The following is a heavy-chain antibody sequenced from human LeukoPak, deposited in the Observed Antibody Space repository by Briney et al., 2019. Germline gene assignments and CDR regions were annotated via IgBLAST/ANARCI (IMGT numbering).Heavy chain of an antibody. Sequence: GASVKVSCKVSGYTFTKYGIIWVRQAPGQGLEWMGWVSTYNDNTNYAQSLQGRVTMTKDTSTSTAYMELRSLRSDDTAVYYCAREFDYYDDSGYSEDLWGQGTLVTVSS. D-gene: IGHD3-22*01. CDR1: GYTFTKYG. CDR3: AREFDYYDDSGYSEDL. CDR2: VSTYNDNT. V-gene: IGHV1-18*01. J-gene: IGHJ5*02.